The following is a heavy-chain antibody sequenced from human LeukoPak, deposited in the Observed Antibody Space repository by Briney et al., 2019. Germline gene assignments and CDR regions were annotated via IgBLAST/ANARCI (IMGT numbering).Heavy chain of an antibody. CDR1: GFTFSSYA. CDR3: ARSLPYYDSSGYYWDY. V-gene: IGHV3-23*01. Sequence: PGGSLRLSCAASGFTFSSYAMSWVRQAPGKGLEWVSTISGSGGSTYYADSVKGRFTISRDNSKNTLYLQMNSLRAEDTAVYYCARSLPYYDSSGYYWDYWSQGTLVTVSS. CDR2: ISGSGGST. D-gene: IGHD3-22*01. J-gene: IGHJ4*02.